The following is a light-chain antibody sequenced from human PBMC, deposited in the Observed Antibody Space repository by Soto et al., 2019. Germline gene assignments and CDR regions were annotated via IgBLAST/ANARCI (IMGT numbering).Light chain of an antibody. CDR1: SSDVGGYDY. CDR3: SSYTSSRYV. Sequence: QSALTQPASVSGSPGQSITISCTGTSSDVGGYDYVSWYQQHPDKAPELMIYDVNNRPSGFSNRFSGSKSGNTASLTISGLQAEDEADYYCSSYTSSRYVFGTGTKVTVL. V-gene: IGLV2-14*01. CDR2: DVN. J-gene: IGLJ1*01.